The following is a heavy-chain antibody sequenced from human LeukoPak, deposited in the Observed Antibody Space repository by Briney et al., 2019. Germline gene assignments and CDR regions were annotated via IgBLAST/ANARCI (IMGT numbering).Heavy chain of an antibody. CDR2: MNPNSGNT. Sequence: GASVTVSCKASGYTFTSYDINWVRQATGQGLEWMGWMNPNSGNTGYAQKFQGRVTMTRNTPISTAYMELSSLRSEDTAVYYCARDTTVTKKYYYYYYGMDVWGQGTTVTVSS. J-gene: IGHJ6*02. CDR3: ARDTTVTKKYYYYYYGMDV. CDR1: GYTFTSYD. D-gene: IGHD4-17*01. V-gene: IGHV1-8*01.